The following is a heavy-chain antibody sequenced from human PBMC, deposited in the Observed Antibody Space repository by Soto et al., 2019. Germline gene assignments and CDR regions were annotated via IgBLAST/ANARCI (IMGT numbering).Heavy chain of an antibody. Sequence: PGGSLRLSCAASGFTFSSYGMHWVRQAPGKGLEWVAVIWYDGSNKYYADSVKGRFTISRDNSKNTLYLQMNSLRAEDTAVYYCARVGYCSSTSCYQRYYYYGMDVRGQGTTVTVSS. J-gene: IGHJ6*02. CDR2: IWYDGSNK. CDR1: GFTFSSYG. D-gene: IGHD2-2*01. V-gene: IGHV3-33*01. CDR3: ARVGYCSSTSCYQRYYYYGMDV.